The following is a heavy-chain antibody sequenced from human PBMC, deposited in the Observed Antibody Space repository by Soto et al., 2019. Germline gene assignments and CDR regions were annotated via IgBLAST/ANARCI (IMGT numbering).Heavy chain of an antibody. V-gene: IGHV1-2*06. D-gene: IGHD3-10*01. CDR1: GYTFTDYY. CDR2: INPNSGGT. Sequence: ASVKVSCKASGYTFTDYYIHWVRQAPGPGLEWMGRINPNSGGTNYAQKFQGRVTMTRDTSISTAYMELSRLRSDDTAFYYCARYNGSGSFDYWGHGSLVTFSS. J-gene: IGHJ4*01. CDR3: ARYNGSGSFDY.